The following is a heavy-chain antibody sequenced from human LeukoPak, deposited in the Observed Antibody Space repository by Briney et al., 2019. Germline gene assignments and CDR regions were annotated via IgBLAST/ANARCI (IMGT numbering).Heavy chain of an antibody. J-gene: IGHJ4*02. CDR3: SKDTFGREDY. D-gene: IGHD3-10*01. Sequence: GRSLRLSCAASGFTFSSYAMHWVRQAPGKGLVWVSRINPDGSVIGYADSEKGRFTISRDNAMNTLFLQMSSLRVEDTAIYYCSKDTFGREDYWGQGTLVTVSS. CDR2: INPDGSVI. CDR1: GFTFSSYA. V-gene: IGHV3-74*01.